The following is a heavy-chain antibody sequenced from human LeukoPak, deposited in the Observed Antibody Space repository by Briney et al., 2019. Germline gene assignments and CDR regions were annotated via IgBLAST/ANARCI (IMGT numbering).Heavy chain of an antibody. CDR1: GGSISSGY. V-gene: IGHV4-59*01. Sequence: PSETLSLTCTASGGSISSGYWSWIRQPPGRGLEWIGYIYYSGSTNYNSSLKSRVTISVDTSKNQFSLKLSSVTAADTAVYYCARDATAYDAFDIWGQGTMVTVSS. J-gene: IGHJ3*02. CDR2: IYYSGST. CDR3: ARDATAYDAFDI. D-gene: IGHD2-15*01.